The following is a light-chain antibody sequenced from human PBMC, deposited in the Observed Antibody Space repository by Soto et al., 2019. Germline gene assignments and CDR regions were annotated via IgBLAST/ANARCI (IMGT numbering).Light chain of an antibody. V-gene: IGKV3-15*01. CDR3: QQYNNSPPCT. J-gene: IGKJ2*02. CDR1: QSVSSN. Sequence: ETVMTQSPATLSVSPGERATLSCRARQSVSSNLAWYQQKPGQAPRLLIYDASTRATGIPARFSGSGSGTEFTLTISSLQSEDFAVYYCQQYNNSPPCTFGQGTKLEIK. CDR2: DAS.